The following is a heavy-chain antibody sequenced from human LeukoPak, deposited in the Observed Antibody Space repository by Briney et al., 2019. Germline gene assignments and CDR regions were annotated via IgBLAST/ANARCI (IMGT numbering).Heavy chain of an antibody. CDR2: IIPIFGTA. Sequence: AVQVSCKASGGTFSSYAISWVRQAPGQGLEWMGGIIPIFGTANYAQKFQGRVTITADESTSTAYIELSSLRSEDTAVYYCARGHNTYYYDSSGSTLPVYWGQGTLVTVSS. D-gene: IGHD3-22*01. V-gene: IGHV1-69*01. CDR1: GGTFSSYA. CDR3: ARGHNTYYYDSSGSTLPVY. J-gene: IGHJ4*02.